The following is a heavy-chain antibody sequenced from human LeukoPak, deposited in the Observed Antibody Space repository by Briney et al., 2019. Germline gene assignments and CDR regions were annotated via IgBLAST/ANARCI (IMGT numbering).Heavy chain of an antibody. J-gene: IGHJ4*02. CDR3: ARGPDYYGSGSYYTDY. CDR1: GGSISSYY. CDR2: IYYSGST. V-gene: IGHV4-59*01. D-gene: IGHD3-10*01. Sequence: SETLSLTCTVSGGSISSYYWSWIRQPPGKGLGWIGYIYYSGSTNYNPSLKSRVTISVDTSKNQFSLKLSSVTAADTAIYYCARGPDYYGSGSYYTDYWGQGTLVTVSS.